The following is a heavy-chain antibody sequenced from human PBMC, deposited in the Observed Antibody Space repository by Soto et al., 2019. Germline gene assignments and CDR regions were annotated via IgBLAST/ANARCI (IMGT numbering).Heavy chain of an antibody. D-gene: IGHD2-21*02. J-gene: IGHJ6*02. CDR2: FYGDGDK. CDR3: VHSRCGGDCLRSYSSHYYYGMDV. V-gene: IGHV2-5*02. CDR1: GFSLTLGGRG. Sequence: QITLKESGPTLVKPTQTLTLTCTSSGFSLTLGGRGVGWIRQPPGKPLEWLALFYGDGDKRYSPSLQSRLSITKDTSNNQVVLTMTNMDPVDTATYYCVHSRCGGDCLRSYSSHYYYGMDVWGQGNTVTVSS.